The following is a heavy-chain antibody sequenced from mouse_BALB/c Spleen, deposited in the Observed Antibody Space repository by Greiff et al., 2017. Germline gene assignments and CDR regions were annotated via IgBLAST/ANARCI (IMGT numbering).Heavy chain of an antibody. CDR1: GYSITSDYA. V-gene: IGHV3-2*02. CDR2: ISYSGST. J-gene: IGHJ3*01. Sequence: DVQLQESGPGLVKPSQSLSLTCTVTGYSITSDYAWNWIRQFPGNKLEWMGYISYSGSTSYNPSLKSRISITRDTSKNQFFLQLNSVTTEDTATYYCARGGNGYYEGWFAYWGQGTLVTVSA. D-gene: IGHD2-3*01. CDR3: ARGGNGYYEGWFAY.